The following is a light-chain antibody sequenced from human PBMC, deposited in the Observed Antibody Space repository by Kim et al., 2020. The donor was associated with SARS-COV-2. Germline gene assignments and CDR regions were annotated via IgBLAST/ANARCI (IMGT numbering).Light chain of an antibody. J-gene: IGLJ2*01. Sequence: GQKDTTSCSGSSSNIGNNYVSWYQQQPRTAPKLLIYDNNKRPSGIPDRFSGSKSGTAATLDMTVLQTGDEADYYCGTFDTSLIAVVFGGGTQLTVL. V-gene: IGLV1-51*01. CDR2: DNN. CDR1: SSNIGNNY. CDR3: GTFDTSLIAVV.